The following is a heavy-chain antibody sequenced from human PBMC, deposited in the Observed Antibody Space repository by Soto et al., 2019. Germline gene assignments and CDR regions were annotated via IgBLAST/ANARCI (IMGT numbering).Heavy chain of an antibody. CDR3: ARWASTHSSSPFDY. CDR1: GGSISGYY. Sequence: SETLSLTCTVSGGSISGYYWSWIRQPPGKGLEWIGYIFHSGTTNYSPSLKSRVTLSVDKSKNQLSLKLSSVTAADTAVYYCARWASTHSSSPFDYWGQGTLVTVSS. J-gene: IGHJ4*02. CDR2: IFHSGTT. D-gene: IGHD6-6*01. V-gene: IGHV4-59*01.